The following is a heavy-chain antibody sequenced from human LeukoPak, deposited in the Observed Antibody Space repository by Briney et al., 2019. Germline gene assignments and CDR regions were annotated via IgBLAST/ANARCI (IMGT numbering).Heavy chain of an antibody. J-gene: IGHJ4*02. CDR2: IYTSGGT. Sequence: PSETLSLTCTVSGDSISSYYWSWIRQPPGKGLEWIGYIYTSGGTNYIPSLKGRVTISVDTSKNQFSLKLSSVTAADSAVYYCARLTRLSTSPDRYYLDYWGQGTLVTVSS. CDR3: ARLTRLSTSPDRYYLDY. V-gene: IGHV4-4*09. CDR1: GDSISSYY. D-gene: IGHD6-6*01.